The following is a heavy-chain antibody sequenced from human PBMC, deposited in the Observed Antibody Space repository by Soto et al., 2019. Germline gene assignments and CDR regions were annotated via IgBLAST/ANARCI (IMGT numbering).Heavy chain of an antibody. J-gene: IGHJ4*02. CDR1: GFTFSSYS. V-gene: IGHV3-21*01. D-gene: IGHD4-17*01. CDR2: ISSSSSYI. CDR3: ARDHTDYGDPLGY. Sequence: GGSLRLSCAASGFTFSSYSMNWVRQAPGKGLEWVSSISSSSSYIYYADSVKGRFTISRDNAKNSLYLQMNSLRAEDTAVYYCARDHTDYGDPLGYWGQGTLVTVSS.